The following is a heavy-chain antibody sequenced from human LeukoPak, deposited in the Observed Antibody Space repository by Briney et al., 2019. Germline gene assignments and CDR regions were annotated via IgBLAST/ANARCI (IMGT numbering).Heavy chain of an antibody. CDR3: ATKRGAAYVT. D-gene: IGHD2-15*01. CDR2: MYSTGTT. CDR1: GASVNSGDHY. Sequence: SETLALTCTVSGASVNSGDHYWAWIRQPPGRGLEWVGYMYSTGTTYYNPSLTSRVSISLHMSTNQVSLKLSSVTAADTALYFCATKRGAAYVTWGQGTLVTVSS. J-gene: IGHJ5*02. V-gene: IGHV4-30-4*01.